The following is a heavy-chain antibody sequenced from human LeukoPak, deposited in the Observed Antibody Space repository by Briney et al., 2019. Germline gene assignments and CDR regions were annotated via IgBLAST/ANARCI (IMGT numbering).Heavy chain of an antibody. CDR3: ASQWLAPFDY. CDR2: INPSGGST. V-gene: IGHV1-46*01. D-gene: IGHD6-19*01. Sequence: ASVKVSCKASSYSFTRYGISWVRQAPGQGLEWMGIINPSGGSTSYAQKFQGRVTMTRDTSTSTVYMELSSLRSEDTAVYYCASQWLAPFDYWGQGTLVTVSS. CDR1: SYSFTRYG. J-gene: IGHJ4*02.